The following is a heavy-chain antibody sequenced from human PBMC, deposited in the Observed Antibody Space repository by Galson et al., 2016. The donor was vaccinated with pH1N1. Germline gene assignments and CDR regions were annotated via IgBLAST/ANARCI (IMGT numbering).Heavy chain of an antibody. V-gene: IGHV1-18*01. CDR1: GYTFSSYG. D-gene: IGHD5-12*01. Sequence: SVKVSCKASGYTFSSYGISWVRQAPGQGLEWMGGIGAYNGHTNYAQTVQGRVTMTAATYKSTDYMELRSLRADDTAWYYCTREGYSHSDTYYFGMDVWGQGTTVTVSS. CDR3: TREGYSHSDTYYFGMDV. J-gene: IGHJ6*02. CDR2: IGAYNGHT.